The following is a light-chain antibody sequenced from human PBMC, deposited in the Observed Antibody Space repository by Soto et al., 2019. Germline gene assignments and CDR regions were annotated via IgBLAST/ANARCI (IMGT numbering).Light chain of an antibody. J-gene: IGKJ1*01. V-gene: IGKV1-17*01. CDR1: QGIGND. CDR3: LQHNTYPRT. Sequence: DIQMTQSRYSLCASVGDRVTLTCRASQGIGNDLGWYQQKPGKAPKRLIYATSSLQSGVPSRFSGSGSGTEFTLTINSLQPEDFATYYCLQHNTYPRTFGQGTKVDIK. CDR2: ATS.